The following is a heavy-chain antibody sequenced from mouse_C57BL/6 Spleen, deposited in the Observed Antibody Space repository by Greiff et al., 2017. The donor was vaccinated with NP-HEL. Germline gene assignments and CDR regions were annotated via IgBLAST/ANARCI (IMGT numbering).Heavy chain of an antibody. CDR1: GYTFTSYW. Sequence: QVQLQQPGAELVKPGASVKLSCKASGYTFTSYWMHWVKQRPGQGLEWIGMIHPNSGSTNYNEKFKSKATLTVDKSSSTAYMQLSSLTSEDSAVYYCSRGEDKGWYFDVWGTGTTVTVSS. CDR3: SRGEDKGWYFDV. V-gene: IGHV1-64*01. CDR2: IHPNSGST. J-gene: IGHJ1*03.